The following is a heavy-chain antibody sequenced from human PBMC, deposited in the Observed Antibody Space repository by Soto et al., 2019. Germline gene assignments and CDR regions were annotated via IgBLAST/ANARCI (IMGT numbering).Heavy chain of an antibody. Sequence: QVQLVQSGAEVKKPGASVKVSCKASGYSFSKYDINWVRQVAGQGLELLGRMNPNTGNRRYAQKIQGRLTMTRNTSISIAYMELSSLISDDTAVYYCAREGGGATPAGLDPWGQGTLVIVSS. D-gene: IGHD2-2*01. J-gene: IGHJ5*02. CDR2: MNPNTGNR. CDR1: GYSFSKYD. V-gene: IGHV1-8*01. CDR3: AREGGGATPAGLDP.